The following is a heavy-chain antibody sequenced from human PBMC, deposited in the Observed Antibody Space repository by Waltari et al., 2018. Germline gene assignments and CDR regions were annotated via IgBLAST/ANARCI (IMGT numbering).Heavy chain of an antibody. V-gene: IGHV4-4*02. Sequence: VQLQESGPGLVKPSGTLSVTCAVSGDSISGSYWWSWVRQPPVKGLEWIGQIHGSGRSNYNPSLESRVTVSIDTSNNHFSLKVTSATAADTAVYYCARDRGRGLYLDSWGQGTLVTVSP. CDR2: IHGSGRS. J-gene: IGHJ4*02. CDR3: ARDRGRGLYLDS. D-gene: IGHD2-15*01. CDR1: GDSISGSYW.